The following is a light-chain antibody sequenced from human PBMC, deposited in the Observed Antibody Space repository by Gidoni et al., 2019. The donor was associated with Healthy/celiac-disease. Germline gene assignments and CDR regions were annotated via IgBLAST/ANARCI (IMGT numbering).Light chain of an antibody. Sequence: EIAMTQPPSTLSVSPGERAHLSCRASQSVSSNLAWYQQKPGQAPRLLIYGASTRATGIPARFSGSGSGTEFTLTISSLQSEDFAVYYCQQYNNWPQTFGQGTKVEIK. V-gene: IGKV3-15*01. J-gene: IGKJ1*01. CDR1: QSVSSN. CDR2: GAS. CDR3: QQYNNWPQT.